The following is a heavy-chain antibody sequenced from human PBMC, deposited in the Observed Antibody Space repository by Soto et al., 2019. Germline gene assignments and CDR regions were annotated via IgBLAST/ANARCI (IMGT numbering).Heavy chain of an antibody. J-gene: IGHJ6*03. D-gene: IGHD6-19*01. CDR1: GYTFTSYG. CDR3: ARDLTYSSGWQANWGPLGYYYYYMDV. V-gene: IGHV1-18*01. CDR2: ISAYNGNT. Sequence: ASVKVSCKASGYTFTSYGISWVRQAPGQGLEWMGWISAYNGNTNYAQKLQGRVTMTTDTSTSTAYMELRSLRSDDTAVYYCARDLTYSSGWQANWGPLGYYYYYMDVWGKGTTVTVSS.